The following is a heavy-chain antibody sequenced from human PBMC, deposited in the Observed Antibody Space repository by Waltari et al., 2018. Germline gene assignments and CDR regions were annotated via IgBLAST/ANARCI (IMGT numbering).Heavy chain of an antibody. CDR2: INHSGST. J-gene: IGHJ6*03. V-gene: IGHV4-34*01. CDR1: GGSFSGYY. D-gene: IGHD6-6*01. CDR3: ARGLYSSSSGYYYYYMDV. Sequence: QVQLQQWGAGLLKPSETLSLTCAVYGGSFSGYYWSWIRQPPGKGLEWIGEINHSGSTNNNPSLKSRVTISVDTSKNQFSLKLSSVTAADTAVYYCARGLYSSSSGYYYYYMDVWGKGTTVTISS.